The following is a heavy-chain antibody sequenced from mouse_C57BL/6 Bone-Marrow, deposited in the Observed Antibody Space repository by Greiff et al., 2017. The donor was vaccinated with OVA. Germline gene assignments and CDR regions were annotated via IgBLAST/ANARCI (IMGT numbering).Heavy chain of an antibody. CDR3: ARSGRLSDYCDD. CDR1: GSTFTGYY. D-gene: IGHD2-2*01. CDR2: IYPGSGNI. J-gene: IGHJ2*01. Sequence: QVQLQQSGAELVRPGASVKLSCKASGSTFTGYYLSWVKQRPGQGLEWIARIYPGSGNIYYNEKFKGKATLTAEKSASTAYMQLSSLTSDDSAVEVCARSGRLSDYCDDWGQGTTLTVSS. V-gene: IGHV1-76*01.